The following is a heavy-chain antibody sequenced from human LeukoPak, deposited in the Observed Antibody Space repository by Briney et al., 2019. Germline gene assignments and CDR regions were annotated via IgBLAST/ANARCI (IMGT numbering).Heavy chain of an antibody. Sequence: GGSLRLSCAASGFTVSSNYMSWVRQAPGKGLVWVSVIYSGGSTYYADSVKGRFTISRDNSKNTLYLQMNSLRAEDTAVYYCARARPYYYDSSGYSETYAFDIWGQGTMVTVSS. CDR2: IYSGGST. CDR1: GFTVSSNY. J-gene: IGHJ3*02. CDR3: ARARPYYYDSSGYSETYAFDI. V-gene: IGHV3-66*02. D-gene: IGHD3-22*01.